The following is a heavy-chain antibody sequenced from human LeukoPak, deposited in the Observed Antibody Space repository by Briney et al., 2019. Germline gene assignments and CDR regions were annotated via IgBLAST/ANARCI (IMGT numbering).Heavy chain of an antibody. CDR1: GFTFSDYY. CDR3: SRDDLSANPDY. Sequence: GGSLRLSCAASGFTFSDYYMSWIRQASGKGLEWVSYISSSGSTIYYADSVKGRFTISRDNAKNSLYLQMNSLRAEDTAVYYCSRDDLSANPDYWGQGTLVTVSS. V-gene: IGHV3-11*04. D-gene: IGHD4/OR15-4a*01. CDR2: ISSSGSTI. J-gene: IGHJ4*02.